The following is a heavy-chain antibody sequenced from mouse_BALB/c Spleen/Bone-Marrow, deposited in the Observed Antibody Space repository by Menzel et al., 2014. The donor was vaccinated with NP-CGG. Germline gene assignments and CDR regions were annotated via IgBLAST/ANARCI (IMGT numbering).Heavy chain of an antibody. CDR1: GYTFTSYW. CDR2: INPSNGRA. Sequence: VQLQQSGAELVKPGASVKLSCKASGYTFTSYWMHWVKQRPGQGLEWIGEINPSNGRADYNEKFRSKAMLTVDRSSSTAYMQLSSLTSEDSAVYYCARAGGYDGFAYWGQGTLVTVSA. V-gene: IGHV1S81*02. J-gene: IGHJ3*01. CDR3: ARAGGYDGFAY. D-gene: IGHD2-2*01.